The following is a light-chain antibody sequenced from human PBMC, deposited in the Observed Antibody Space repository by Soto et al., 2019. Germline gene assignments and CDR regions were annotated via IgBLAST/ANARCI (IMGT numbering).Light chain of an antibody. CDR2: GNS. J-gene: IGLJ3*02. CDR3: QSYDSSLSGRGV. CDR1: SSNIGAGYD. V-gene: IGLV1-40*01. Sequence: QSVLTQPPSVSGAPGQRVTISCTGSSSNIGAGYDVHWYQQLPGTAPKLLIYGNSNRPSGVPDRFSVSKSGTSASLAITGLQAEDEADYYCQSYDSSLSGRGVFGGGTKVTV.